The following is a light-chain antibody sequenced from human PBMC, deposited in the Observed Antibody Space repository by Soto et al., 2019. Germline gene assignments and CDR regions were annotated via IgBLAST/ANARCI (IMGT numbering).Light chain of an antibody. J-gene: IGLJ2*01. Sequence: QSALTQPRSVSGSPGQSVTISCTGTSSDVGGYNYVSWYQQHPGKAPKLMIYDVSKRPSGVPDRFSGSKSGNTASLPISGLQDEDEADYYCCSYAGSSDVVFGGGTQLTVL. CDR1: SSDVGGYNY. CDR2: DVS. CDR3: CSYAGSSDVV. V-gene: IGLV2-11*01.